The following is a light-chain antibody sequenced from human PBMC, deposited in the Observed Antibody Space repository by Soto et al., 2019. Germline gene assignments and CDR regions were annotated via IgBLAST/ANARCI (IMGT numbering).Light chain of an antibody. CDR1: QSVGGN. CDR2: AAS. J-gene: IGKJ1*01. CDR3: QQYNNWPPWT. V-gene: IGKV3-15*01. Sequence: EIVMTQSPATLSVSPGERATLSCRASQSVGGNLAWYQQKPGQPPRLLIYAASSRPTGIPARFSGSGSGTEFTLTISSLQSEDFEVYYCQQYNNWPPWTFGQGTKVEIK.